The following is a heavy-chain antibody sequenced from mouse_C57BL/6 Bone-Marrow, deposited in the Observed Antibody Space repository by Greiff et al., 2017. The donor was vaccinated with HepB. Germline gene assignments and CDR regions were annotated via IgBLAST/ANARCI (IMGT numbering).Heavy chain of an antibody. J-gene: IGHJ4*01. V-gene: IGHV5-17*01. D-gene: IGHD1-1*01. CDR2: ISSGSSTI. CDR3: VIYYYYYYAMDY. CDR1: GFTFSDYG. Sequence: EVQVVESGGGLVQPGGSLKLSCAASGFTFSDYGMHWVRQAPEKGLEWVAYISSGSSTIYYADTVKGRFTISRDNAKNTLFLQMTSLRSEDTAMYYCVIYYYYYYAMDYWGQGTSVTVSS.